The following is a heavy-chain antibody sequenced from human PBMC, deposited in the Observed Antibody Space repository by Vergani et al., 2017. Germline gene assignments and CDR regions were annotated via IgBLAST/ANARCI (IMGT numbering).Heavy chain of an antibody. D-gene: IGHD2-2*01. CDR2: IYPGDSDT. CDR1: GYTFTKYW. Sequence: EVQLVQSGAEVKKPGESLKISCEGSGYTFTKYWLGWVRQMPGKGLEWMGIIYPGDSDTKYSPSFEGHVTISADASTSFAYLQWSSLKASDTAMYYCARQNVAAAPSGTSMIVSLFYYMDVWGKGTTVTVSS. J-gene: IGHJ6*03. CDR3: ARQNVAAAPSGTSMIVSLFYYMDV. V-gene: IGHV5-51*01.